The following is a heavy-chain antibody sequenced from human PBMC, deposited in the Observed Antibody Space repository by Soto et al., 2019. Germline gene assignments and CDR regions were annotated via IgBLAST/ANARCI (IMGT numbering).Heavy chain of an antibody. CDR1: GGSISSSSYY. Sequence: SETLSLTCTVSGGSISSSSYYWGWIRQPPGKGLEWIGSIHYSGSTYYNPSLKSRVTISVDASKNQFSLKLSSVTAADTAVYYCASSPGDYSYYMDVWGKGTTVTVSS. CDR2: IHYSGST. J-gene: IGHJ6*03. CDR3: ASSPGDYSYYMDV. V-gene: IGHV4-39*01.